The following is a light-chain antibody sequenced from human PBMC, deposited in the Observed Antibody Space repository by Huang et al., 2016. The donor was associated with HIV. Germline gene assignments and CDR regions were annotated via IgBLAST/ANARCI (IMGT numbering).Light chain of an antibody. CDR1: QSVLYSSNNKNY. CDR2: WAS. V-gene: IGKV4-1*01. CDR3: QQYYSTPPT. J-gene: IGKJ1*01. Sequence: DIVMTQSPDSLAVSLGERATINCKSSQSVLYSSNNKNYLAWYQQKPGQPSKLLIYWASSRESGVPDRCSGSGSGTDFTLTISSLQAEDVAVYYCQQYYSTPPTFGQGTKVEIK.